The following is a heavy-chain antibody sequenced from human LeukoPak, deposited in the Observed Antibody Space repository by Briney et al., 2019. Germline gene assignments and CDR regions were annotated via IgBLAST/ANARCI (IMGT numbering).Heavy chain of an antibody. CDR3: TTMGGYSSGWLLDY. Sequence: PGGSLRLSCAASGFTFSNAWMSWVRQAPGKVLEWVGRIKSKTDGETTDYAAPVKGRFTISRDDSKNTLYLQMNSLKTEDTAVYYCTTMGGYSSGWLLDYWGQGTLVTVSS. CDR2: IKSKTDGETT. D-gene: IGHD6-19*01. CDR1: GFTFSNAW. J-gene: IGHJ4*02. V-gene: IGHV3-15*01.